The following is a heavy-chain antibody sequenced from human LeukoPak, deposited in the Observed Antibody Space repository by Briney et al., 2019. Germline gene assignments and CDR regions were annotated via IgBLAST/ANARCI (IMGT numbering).Heavy chain of an antibody. V-gene: IGHV3-33*01. Sequence: PGGSLRLSCAASGFTFSNYGMHWVRQAPGKGLEWVALIWYEGSNKYYTDSVKGRLTISRDNSKDTLFLQMNSLRAEDTAVYYCAREGPRGNSQFDYWGQGTLVTVST. CDR1: GFTFSNYG. CDR3: AREGPRGNSQFDY. D-gene: IGHD2/OR15-2a*01. CDR2: IWYEGSNK. J-gene: IGHJ4*02.